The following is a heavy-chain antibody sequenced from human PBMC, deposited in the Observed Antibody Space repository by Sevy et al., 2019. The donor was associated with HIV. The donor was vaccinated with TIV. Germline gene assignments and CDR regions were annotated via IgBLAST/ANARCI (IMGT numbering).Heavy chain of an antibody. V-gene: IGHV3-30*02. CDR2: IRYDGRTK. Sequence: GGSLRISCAATGFTFSQYGMEWVRQAPGKGLEWVAFIRYDGRTKYYADSMKGRFNISRDNSKNMLYLQMNRLRPEDTALYSCAKHRDTLAAAAYLDHWGQGTLVTVSS. J-gene: IGHJ4*02. CDR1: GFTFSQYG. CDR3: AKHRDTLAAAAYLDH. D-gene: IGHD6-13*01.